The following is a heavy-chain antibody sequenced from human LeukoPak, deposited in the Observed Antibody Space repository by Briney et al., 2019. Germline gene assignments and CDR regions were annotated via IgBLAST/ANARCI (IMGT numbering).Heavy chain of an antibody. CDR2: INPSGGST. V-gene: IGHV1-46*01. Sequence: GASVTVSCKASGYTFSSYYMHWVRQAPGQGLEWMGIINPSGGSTRYAHKFQGRVTVTRDTSTSTVYMELSSLRSEDTAVYYCARGGADCSSAICPPEYSYYYMDVWGKGTTVTVSS. CDR3: ARGGADCSSAICPPEYSYYYMDV. J-gene: IGHJ6*03. D-gene: IGHD2-2*01. CDR1: GYTFSSYY.